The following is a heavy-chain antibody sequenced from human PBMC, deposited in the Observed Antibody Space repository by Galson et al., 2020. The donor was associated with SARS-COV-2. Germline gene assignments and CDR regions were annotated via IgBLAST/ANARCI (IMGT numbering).Heavy chain of an antibody. J-gene: IGHJ6*02. Sequence: GESLKISCAASGFTFSSYWMHWVRQAPGKGLVWVSRINSDGSSTSYADSVKGRFTISRDNAKNTLYLQMNSLRAEDTAVYYCARDRSSGWYDGGYYYYGMDVWGQGTTVTVSS. CDR1: GFTFSSYW. V-gene: IGHV3-74*01. D-gene: IGHD6-19*01. CDR3: ARDRSSGWYDGGYYYYGMDV. CDR2: INSDGSST.